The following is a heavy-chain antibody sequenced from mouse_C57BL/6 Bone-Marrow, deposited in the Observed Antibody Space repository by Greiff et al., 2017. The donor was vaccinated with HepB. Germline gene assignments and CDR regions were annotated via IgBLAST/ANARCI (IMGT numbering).Heavy chain of an antibody. J-gene: IGHJ4*01. CDR3: ARGVYYGSSLYAMDY. V-gene: IGHV1-81*01. D-gene: IGHD1-1*01. Sequence: VQVVESGAELARPGASVKLSCKASGYTFTSYGISWVKQRTGQGLEWIGEIYPRSGNTYYNEKFKGKATLTADKSSSTAYMELRSLTSEDSAVYFCARGVYYGSSLYAMDYWGQGTSVTVSS. CDR1: GYTFTSYG. CDR2: IYPRSGNT.